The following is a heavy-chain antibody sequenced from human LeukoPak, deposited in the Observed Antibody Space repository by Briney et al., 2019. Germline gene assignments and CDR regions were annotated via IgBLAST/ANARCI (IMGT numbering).Heavy chain of an antibody. J-gene: IGHJ4*02. Sequence: GGSLRLSCEASGFTFSNSWMTWVRQTPGKGLEWVAVISYDGSNKYYADSVKGRFTISRDNSKNTLYLQMNSLRAEDTAVYYCPRYNLKWELLEGYFDYWGQGTLVTVSS. CDR2: ISYDGSNK. D-gene: IGHD1-26*01. V-gene: IGHV3-30-3*01. CDR1: GFTFSNSW. CDR3: PRYNLKWELLEGYFDY.